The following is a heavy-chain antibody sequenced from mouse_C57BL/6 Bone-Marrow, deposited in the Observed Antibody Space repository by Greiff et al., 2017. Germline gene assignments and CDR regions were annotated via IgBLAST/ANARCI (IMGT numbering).Heavy chain of an antibody. CDR2: INYDGSST. CDR3: ARGEMVWYAMDY. J-gene: IGHJ4*01. CDR1: GFTFSDYY. V-gene: IGHV5-16*01. Sequence: EVMLVESEGGLVQPGSSMKLSCTASGFTFSDYYMAWVRQVPEKGLEWVANINYDGSSTYYLDSLKSRFIISRDNAKNILYLQMSSLKSEDTATYYCARGEMVWYAMDYWGQGTSVTVSS. D-gene: IGHD2-3*01.